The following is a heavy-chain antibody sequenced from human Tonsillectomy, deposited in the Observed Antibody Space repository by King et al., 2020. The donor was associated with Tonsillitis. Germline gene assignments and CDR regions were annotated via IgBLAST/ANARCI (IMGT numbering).Heavy chain of an antibody. CDR2: INHSGST. V-gene: IGHV4-34*01. CDR1: GGSFSGYY. J-gene: IGHJ5*02. D-gene: IGHD3-22*01. CDR3: AARLLTYSYDSSSDGWFDP. Sequence: VQLQQWGAGLLKPSETLSLTCAVYGGSFSGYYWSWIRQPPGKGLEWIGEINHSGSTNYNPSLKSRVTISVDTSKNQFSLKLSSVTAADTAVYYCAARLLTYSYDSSSDGWFDPWGQGTLVTVSS.